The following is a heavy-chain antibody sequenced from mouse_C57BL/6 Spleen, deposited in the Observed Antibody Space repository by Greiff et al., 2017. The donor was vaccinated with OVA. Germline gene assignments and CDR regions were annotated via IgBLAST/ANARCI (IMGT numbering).Heavy chain of an antibody. Sequence: QVQLQQPGAELVKPGASVKLSCKASGYTFTSYWMHWVKQRPGQGLEWIGMIHPNSGSTNYNEKFKSKATLTVDKSSSTAYMQLSSLTSVDSAVYYCAREGPTVVGDYFDYWGQGTTLTVSS. V-gene: IGHV1-64*01. D-gene: IGHD1-1*01. J-gene: IGHJ2*01. CDR3: AREGPTVVGDYFDY. CDR1: GYTFTSYW. CDR2: IHPNSGST.